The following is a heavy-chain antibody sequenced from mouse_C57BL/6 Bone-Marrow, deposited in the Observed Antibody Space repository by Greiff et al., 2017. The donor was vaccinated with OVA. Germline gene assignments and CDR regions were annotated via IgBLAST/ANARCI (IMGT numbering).Heavy chain of an antibody. V-gene: IGHV1-15*01. J-gene: IGHJ2*01. CDR1: GYTFTDYE. CDR3: TSRAY. Sequence: VQVVESGAELVRPGASVTLSCKASGYTFTDYEMHWVKQTPVHGLEWIGAIDPETGGTAYNQKFKGKAILTADKSSSTAYMELRSLTSEDSAVYYCTSRAYWGQGTTLTVSS. CDR2: IDPETGGT.